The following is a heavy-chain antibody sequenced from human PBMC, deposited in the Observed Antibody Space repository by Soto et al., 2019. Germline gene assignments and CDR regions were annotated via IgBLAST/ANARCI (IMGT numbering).Heavy chain of an antibody. CDR3: ATSFPETYSSSSFGFDY. J-gene: IGHJ4*02. CDR1: GYTLTELS. V-gene: IGHV1-24*01. D-gene: IGHD6-6*01. Sequence: GASVKVSCKVSGYTLTELSMHWVRQAPGKGLEWMGGFDPEDGETIYVQKFQGRVTMTEDTSIDTAYMELSSLRSEDTAVYYCATSFPETYSSSSFGFDYWGQGTLVTVS. CDR2: FDPEDGET.